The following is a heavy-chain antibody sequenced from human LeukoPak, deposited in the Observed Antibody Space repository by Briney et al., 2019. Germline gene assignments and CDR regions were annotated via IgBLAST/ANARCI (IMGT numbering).Heavy chain of an antibody. V-gene: IGHV3-30*19. Sequence: GGSLRLSCAASGFTFSNYDIHWVRQAPGKGLEWVAVISYDGSNKYYADSVKGRFTISRDNSKNTLYLQMNSLRAEDTAVYYCARGPQKDADVLLWFGELPDYWGQGTLVTVSS. CDR3: ARGPQKDADVLLWFGELPDY. CDR1: GFTFSNYD. CDR2: ISYDGSNK. J-gene: IGHJ4*02. D-gene: IGHD3-10*01.